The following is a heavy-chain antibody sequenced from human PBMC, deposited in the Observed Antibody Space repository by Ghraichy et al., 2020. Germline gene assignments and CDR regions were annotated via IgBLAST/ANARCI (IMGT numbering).Heavy chain of an antibody. V-gene: IGHV3-23*01. D-gene: IGHD2-21*01. CDR1: GFTFSGYA. CDR3: AKEWLWAENRLPHYGLNV. Sequence: GGSLRLSCVASGFTFSGYAMNWVRQAPGKGLEWVSGISGSGGRTYAADSVKGRFTISRDNSKNTLYLQMNSLRAEDTAVYYCAKEWLWAENRLPHYGLNVWGQGTTVTVSS. J-gene: IGHJ6*02. CDR2: ISGSGGRT.